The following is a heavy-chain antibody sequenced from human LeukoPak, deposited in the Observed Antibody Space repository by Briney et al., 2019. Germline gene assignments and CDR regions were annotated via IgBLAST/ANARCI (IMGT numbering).Heavy chain of an antibody. CDR3: ARVSLVRGAPDYYFDY. Sequence: SETLSLTCTVSGYSISSGYYWGWIRQPPGKGLEWIGSIYHSGSTYYNPPLKSRVTISVDTSKNQFSLKLSSVTAADTAVYYCARVSLVRGAPDYYFDYWGQGTLVTVSS. V-gene: IGHV4-38-2*02. D-gene: IGHD3-10*01. CDR1: GYSISSGYY. CDR2: IYHSGST. J-gene: IGHJ4*02.